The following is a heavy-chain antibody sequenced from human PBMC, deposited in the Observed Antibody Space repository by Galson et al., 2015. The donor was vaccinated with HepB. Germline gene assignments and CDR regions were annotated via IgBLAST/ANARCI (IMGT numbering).Heavy chain of an antibody. J-gene: IGHJ4*02. V-gene: IGHV3-13*05. CDR2: IGTAGDP. CDR3: ARGMVGGVGGFDY. CDR1: GFTFSSYD. Sequence: SLRLSCAASGFTFSSYDMHWVRQATGKGLEWVSAIGTAGDPYYPGSVKGRFTISRENAKNSLYPQMNSLRAGDTAVYYCARGMVGGVGGFDYWGQGTLVTVSS. D-gene: IGHD2-8*01.